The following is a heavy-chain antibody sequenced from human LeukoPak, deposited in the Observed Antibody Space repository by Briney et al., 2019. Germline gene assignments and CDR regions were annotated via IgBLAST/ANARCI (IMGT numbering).Heavy chain of an antibody. J-gene: IGHJ5*02. CDR2: IYYSGST. CDR3: ARTFVSEDILTGYPINRFDP. Sequence: SETLSLTCTVSGGSISSGGYYWSWMRPHPGKGLGWIGYIYYSGSTYYNPSLKSRVTISVDTSKNQFSLKLSSVTAADTAVYYCARTFVSEDILTGYPINRFDPWGQGTLVTVSS. D-gene: IGHD3-9*01. V-gene: IGHV4-31*03. CDR1: GGSISSGGYY.